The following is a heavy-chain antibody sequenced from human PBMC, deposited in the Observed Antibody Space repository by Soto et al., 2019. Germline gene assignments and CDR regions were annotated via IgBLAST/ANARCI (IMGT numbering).Heavy chain of an antibody. V-gene: IGHV1-18*01. CDR1: NYTFNSFG. Sequence: ASVKVSCKASNYTFNSFGINWVRQAPVQGLQWLGWISGYNGNTKYAQKLQGRVTMTTDTSTSTAYIELRSLRSDDTAVYYCARDYRSSRKWFDPWGQGTLVTVSS. CDR3: ARDYRSSRKWFDP. D-gene: IGHD6-19*01. J-gene: IGHJ5*02. CDR2: ISGYNGNT.